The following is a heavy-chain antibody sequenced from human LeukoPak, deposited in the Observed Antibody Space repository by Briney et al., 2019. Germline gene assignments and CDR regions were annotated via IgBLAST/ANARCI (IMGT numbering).Heavy chain of an antibody. D-gene: IGHD3-3*01. Sequence: ASVKVSCKASGYTFTSYYMHWVRQAPGQGLEWMGWINPNSGGTNYAQKFQGRVTMTRDTSISTAYMELSRLRSDDTAVYYCASVGLRFLEWLPLDYWGQGTLVTVSS. CDR1: GYTFTSYY. CDR2: INPNSGGT. CDR3: ASVGLRFLEWLPLDY. J-gene: IGHJ4*02. V-gene: IGHV1-2*02.